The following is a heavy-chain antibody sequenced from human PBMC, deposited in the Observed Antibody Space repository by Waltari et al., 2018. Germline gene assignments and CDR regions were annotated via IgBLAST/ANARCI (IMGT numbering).Heavy chain of an antibody. D-gene: IGHD6-6*01. CDR3: ARDLRGYSSSSGDY. CDR1: GGSISSSSYY. J-gene: IGHJ4*02. V-gene: IGHV4-39*07. CDR2: IYYSGST. Sequence: QLQLQESGPGLVKPSETLSLTCTVSGGSISSSSYYWGWIRQPPGKGLEWIGSIYYSGSTYYNPSLKSRFTISVDTSKNQFSLKLSSVTAADTAVYYCARDLRGYSSSSGDYWGQGTLVTVSS.